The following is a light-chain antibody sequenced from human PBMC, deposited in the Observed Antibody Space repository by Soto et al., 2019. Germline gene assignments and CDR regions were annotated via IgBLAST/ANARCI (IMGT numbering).Light chain of an antibody. Sequence: QPVLTQPPSVSGAPGQRVTISCTGSSSNIGAGYDVHWYQQLPGTAPKLLIYGNSNRPSGVPDRFSGSKSGTSASLAITGLQAADEADDYCQSYDSSLSGVVFGGGTKLTVL. CDR3: QSYDSSLSGVV. CDR1: SSNIGAGYD. CDR2: GNS. J-gene: IGLJ2*01. V-gene: IGLV1-40*01.